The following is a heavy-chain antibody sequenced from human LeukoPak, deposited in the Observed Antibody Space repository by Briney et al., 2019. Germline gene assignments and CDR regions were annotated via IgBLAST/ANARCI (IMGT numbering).Heavy chain of an antibody. J-gene: IGHJ4*02. D-gene: IGHD5-18*01. CDR3: ARDGLHTAHFDY. CDR2: VSDSSDV. CDR1: GFTFRSYS. Sequence: GGSLRLSCAASGFTFRSYSMNWVRQAPGKGLEWVSTVSDSSDVHYSDSVKGRFTISRDNARNSLYLQMNSLRDEDTAVYYCARDGLHTAHFDYWGQGTLVTVSS. V-gene: IGHV3-48*02.